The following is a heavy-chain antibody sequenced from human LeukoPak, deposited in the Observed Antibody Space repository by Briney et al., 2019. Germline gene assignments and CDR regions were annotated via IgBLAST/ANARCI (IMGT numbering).Heavy chain of an antibody. V-gene: IGHV4-39*07. D-gene: IGHD3-22*01. CDR3: ARPRQYYYDTGGAFDI. CDR2: LYYTGNT. Sequence: SETLSLTCTVSGGSISSGSYYWGWIRQPPGKGLEWIGSLYYTGNTYYNPSLKSRVTISVDTSKNQFSLKLSSVTAADTAVYYCARPRQYYYDTGGAFDIWGQGTMVTVSS. CDR1: GGSISSGSYY. J-gene: IGHJ3*02.